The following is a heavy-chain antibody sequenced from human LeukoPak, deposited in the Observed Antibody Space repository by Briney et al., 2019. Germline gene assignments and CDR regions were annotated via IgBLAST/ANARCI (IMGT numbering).Heavy chain of an antibody. V-gene: IGHV1-24*01. Sequence: ASVKVSCKVSGYTLTELSMHWVRQAPGKGLEWMGGFDPEDGETIYAQKFQGRVTMTEDTPTDTAYMELSSLRSEDTAVYYCAVGGIAAAGLYYYYMDVWGKGTTVTVSS. D-gene: IGHD6-13*01. CDR2: FDPEDGET. CDR1: GYTLTELS. J-gene: IGHJ6*03. CDR3: AVGGIAAAGLYYYYMDV.